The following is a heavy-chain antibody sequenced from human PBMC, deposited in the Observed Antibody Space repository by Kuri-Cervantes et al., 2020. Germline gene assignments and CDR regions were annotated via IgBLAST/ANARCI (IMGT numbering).Heavy chain of an antibody. Sequence: GGSLRLSCTASGFTFGDYAMSWFRQASGKGLEWVGFIRSKAYGGTTEYAASVKGRFTISRDNAKNSLYLQMNSLRAEDTAVYYCVRPLGYRTGGVCYPPYYFDYWGQGTLVTVSS. CDR2: IRSKAYGGTT. V-gene: IGHV3-49*03. CDR3: VRPLGYRTGGVCYPPYYFDY. J-gene: IGHJ4*02. D-gene: IGHD2-8*02. CDR1: GFTFGDYA.